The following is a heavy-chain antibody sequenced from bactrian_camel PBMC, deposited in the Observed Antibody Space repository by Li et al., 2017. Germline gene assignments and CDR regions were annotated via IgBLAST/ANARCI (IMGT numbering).Heavy chain of an antibody. Sequence: DVQLVESGGGSVLAGGSLRLSCTLSGTPYESVHMAWFRQGLLGKEREGVAVIWFGGNRTYYADSVKGRFTISRDAKNNVVWLQMNHLKTEDTATYTCATGAPGNSRFALDLRAYSYFGQGTQVTVS. D-gene: IGHD4*01. CDR1: GTPYESVH. V-gene: IGHV3S66*01. CDR2: IWFGGNRT. CDR3: ATGAPGNSRFALDLRAYSY. J-gene: IGHJ4*01.